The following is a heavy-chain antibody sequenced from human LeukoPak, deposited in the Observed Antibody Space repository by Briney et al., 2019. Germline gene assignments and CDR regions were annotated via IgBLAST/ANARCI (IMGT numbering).Heavy chain of an antibody. Sequence: PSETLSLTCTVSGGSISTYYWSWIRQSPGKGLEWIGYIFYTGSTNYNPSLQSRVTILLDTSKNQFSLKLSSVTAADTAVYYCARRTVTTPQFDYWGQGTLVTVSS. D-gene: IGHD4-17*01. CDR1: GGSISTYY. CDR2: IFYTGST. J-gene: IGHJ4*02. CDR3: ARRTVTTPQFDY. V-gene: IGHV4-59*01.